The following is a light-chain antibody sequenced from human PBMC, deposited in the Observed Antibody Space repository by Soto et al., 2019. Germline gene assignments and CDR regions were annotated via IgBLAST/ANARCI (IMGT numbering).Light chain of an antibody. CDR1: TSDVGGYNS. J-gene: IGLJ3*02. V-gene: IGLV2-14*01. Sequence: QSALTQPASVSGSPGQSITISCTGTTSDVGGYNSVSWYQQHPGTAPQLMIYDVSYRPSGVSTRFSGSKSGNMASRTISGLKGDDEADYFCSSYSSTGTRVFGGGTKVTVL. CDR3: SSYSSTGTRV. CDR2: DVS.